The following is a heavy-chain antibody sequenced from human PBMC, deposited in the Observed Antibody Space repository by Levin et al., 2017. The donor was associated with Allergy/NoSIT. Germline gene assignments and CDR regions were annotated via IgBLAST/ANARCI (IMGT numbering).Heavy chain of an antibody. D-gene: IGHD2-2*01. CDR3: ARQGIVVVPAANRARHYYYDGMDV. CDR2: IYYSGST. V-gene: IGHV4-59*08. Sequence: SETLSLTCTVSGGSISSYYWSWIRQPPGKGLEWIGYIYYSGSTNYNPSLKSRVTISVDTSKNQFSLKLSSVTAADTAVYYCARQGIVVVPAANRARHYYYDGMDVWGQGTTVTVSS. CDR1: GGSISSYY. J-gene: IGHJ6*02.